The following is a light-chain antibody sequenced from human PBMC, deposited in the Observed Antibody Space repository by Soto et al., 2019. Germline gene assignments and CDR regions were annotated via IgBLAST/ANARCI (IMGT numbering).Light chain of an antibody. CDR1: QTVSSW. Sequence: DIQMTQSPSTLAASLGERVTITCRASQTVSSWLAWYQQKPGKAPKLLIYKASSLESGVPSRFSGSGSGTEFTLTISSLQPDDFATYYCQQYNSYSWTFGQGTKVDIK. CDR2: KAS. J-gene: IGKJ1*01. V-gene: IGKV1-5*03. CDR3: QQYNSYSWT.